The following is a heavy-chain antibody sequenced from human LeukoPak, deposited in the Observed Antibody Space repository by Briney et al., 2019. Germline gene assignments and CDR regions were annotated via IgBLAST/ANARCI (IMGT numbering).Heavy chain of an antibody. D-gene: IGHD3-3*01. V-gene: IGHV4-34*01. CDR1: GGSFSGYY. Sequence: SETLSLTCTVYGGSFSGYYWSWIRQPPGKGLEWIGEINHSGSTNYNPSLKSRVTISVDTSKNQFSLKLSSVTAADTAVYYCAREGRRYDFWSGYTGGAFDYWGQGTLVTVSS. CDR3: AREGRRYDFWSGYTGGAFDY. J-gene: IGHJ4*02. CDR2: INHSGST.